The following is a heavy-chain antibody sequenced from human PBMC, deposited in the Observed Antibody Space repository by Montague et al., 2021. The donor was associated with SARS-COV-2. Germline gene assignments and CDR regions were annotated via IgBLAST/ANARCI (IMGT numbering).Heavy chain of an antibody. D-gene: IGHD3-3*01. J-gene: IGHJ4*02. Sequence: SETLSLTCTVSGASISSSSYYWGWIRQPPGKGLEWIGYKYYSGSTYYNPTLKSRVTISVDTSKNQFSLKLSSVTAADTTVYYCATLPSSCTIFGVVQGYYFDDWGQGTLVTVSS. CDR1: GASISSSSYY. CDR3: ATLPSSCTIFGVVQGYYFDD. CDR2: KYYSGST. V-gene: IGHV4-39*07.